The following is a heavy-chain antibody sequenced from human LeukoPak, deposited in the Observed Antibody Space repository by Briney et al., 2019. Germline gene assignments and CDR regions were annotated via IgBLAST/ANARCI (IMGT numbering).Heavy chain of an antibody. Sequence: GGSLRLSCAVSGLTFNNYAMSWVRQAPGKGLERVSAISKSGDHTYYAASAKGRFTIYRDNSKNTQYLQMNSLRAEDTAVYYCATSWGPDTSAFRWGRDGMDVWGQGTTVIVSS. CDR1: GLTFNNYA. CDR3: ATSWGPDTSAFRWGRDGMDV. D-gene: IGHD3-16*01. J-gene: IGHJ6*02. CDR2: ISKSGDHT. V-gene: IGHV3-23*01.